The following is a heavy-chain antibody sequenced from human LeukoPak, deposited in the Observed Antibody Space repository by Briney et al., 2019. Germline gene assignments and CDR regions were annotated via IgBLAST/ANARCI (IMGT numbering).Heavy chain of an antibody. J-gene: IGHJ4*02. V-gene: IGHV1-18*01. D-gene: IGHD6-13*01. CDR1: GGTFSSYA. Sequence: ASVKVSCKASGGTFSSYAISWVRQAPGQGLEWMGWISAYNGNTNYAQKLQGRVTMTTDTSTSTAYMELRSLRSDDTAVYYCARAVGWIAAAGTTLDYWGQGTLVTVSS. CDR2: ISAYNGNT. CDR3: ARAVGWIAAAGTTLDY.